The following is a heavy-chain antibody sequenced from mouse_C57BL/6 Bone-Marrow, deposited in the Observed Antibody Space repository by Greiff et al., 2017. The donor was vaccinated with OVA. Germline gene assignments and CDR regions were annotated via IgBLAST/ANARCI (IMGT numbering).Heavy chain of an antibody. CDR1: GFTFSSYA. J-gene: IGHJ2*01. CDR3: ARDPEYYFDY. V-gene: IGHV5-4*01. CDR2: ISDGGSYT. Sequence: LMESGGGLVKPGGSLKLSCAASGFTFSSYAMSWVRQTPEKRLEWVATISDGGSYTYYPDNVKGRFTISRDNAKNNLYLQMSHLKSEDTAMYYCARDPEYYFDYWGQGTTLTVSS.